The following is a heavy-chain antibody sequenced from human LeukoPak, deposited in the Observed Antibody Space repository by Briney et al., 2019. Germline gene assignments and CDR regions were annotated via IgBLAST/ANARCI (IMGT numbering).Heavy chain of an antibody. CDR1: GYTFTSYD. V-gene: IGHV1-8*03. CDR2: MNPNSGNT. D-gene: IGHD2-2*02. CDR3: ARALPAAIQGNYYYYMDV. Sequence: ASVKVSCKASGYTFTSYDINWVRQATGQGLEWMGWMNPNSGNTGYAQKFQGRVTITRNTSISTAYMELSSLRSEDTAVYYCARALPAAIQGNYYYYMDVWGKGTTVTVSS. J-gene: IGHJ6*03.